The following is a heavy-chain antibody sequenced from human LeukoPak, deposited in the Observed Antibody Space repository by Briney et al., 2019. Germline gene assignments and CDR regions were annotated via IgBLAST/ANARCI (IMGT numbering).Heavy chain of an antibody. D-gene: IGHD2-21*01. CDR3: AKDVNAYCSGDCSDY. CDR1: GITLSSYG. CDR2: IWYDGTNK. J-gene: IGHJ4*02. V-gene: IGHV3-30*02. Sequence: GGSLRLSCAASGITLSSYGMHWVRQAPGKGLEWVAFIWYDGTNKYYADSVKGRFTISRDNSKNMVSLEMNSLRTEDTAVYYCAKDVNAYCSGDCSDYWGQGTLVTVSS.